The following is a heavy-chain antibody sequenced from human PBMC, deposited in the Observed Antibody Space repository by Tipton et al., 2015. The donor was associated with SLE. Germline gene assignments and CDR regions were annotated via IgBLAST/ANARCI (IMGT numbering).Heavy chain of an antibody. V-gene: IGHV4-4*07. CDR2: VYSSGSA. CDR1: GDSITSYY. Sequence: TLSLTCSVSGDSITSYYWSWFRQSTGGGREWIGRVYSSGSANYNPALISRVSMSVDISKNQFFLTLRSVTAADTAVYFCARGDVDWGQGTLVAVSS. CDR3: ARGDVD. D-gene: IGHD5-24*01. J-gene: IGHJ4*02.